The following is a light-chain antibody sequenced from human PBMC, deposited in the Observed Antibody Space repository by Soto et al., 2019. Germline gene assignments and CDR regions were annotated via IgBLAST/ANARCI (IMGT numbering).Light chain of an antibody. J-gene: IGLJ2*01. CDR3: GTWDGGLSAIV. CDR2: ENN. V-gene: IGLV1-51*02. Sequence: QSVLTQPPSVSAAPGQKVTISCSGSSSNIGGNYVYWYQQVPGTAPKLVIYENNKRPSGIPDRFSGSKSGTSATLGITGLQTGDEADYHCGTWDGGLSAIVFGGGTKLTVL. CDR1: SSNIGGNY.